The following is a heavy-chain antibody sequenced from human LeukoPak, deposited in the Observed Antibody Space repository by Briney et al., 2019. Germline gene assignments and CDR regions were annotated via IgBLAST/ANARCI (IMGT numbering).Heavy chain of an antibody. D-gene: IGHD3-9*01. J-gene: IGHJ4*02. V-gene: IGHV1-18*01. Sequence: ASVKVSCKTSGYNFIKYGIIWVRQAPGQGLEWMGWISTYNGNAKYAQSVQGRVTMTTDTSTGTAYLELRNLRSDDTAVYYCARDGYDVLTGYKFDYWGQGTLVTVSS. CDR3: ARDGYDVLTGYKFDY. CDR1: GYNFIKYG. CDR2: ISTYNGNA.